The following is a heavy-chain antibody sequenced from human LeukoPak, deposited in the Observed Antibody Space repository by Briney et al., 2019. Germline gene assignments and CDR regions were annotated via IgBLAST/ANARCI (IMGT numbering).Heavy chain of an antibody. CDR3: AGGQGHYGSGDDY. CDR2: IIPIFGTA. J-gene: IGHJ4*02. CDR1: GGTFSSYA. D-gene: IGHD3-10*01. Sequence: GASVKVSCKASGGTFSSYAISWVRQAPGQGVKWMGRIIPIFGTANYAQKLQGRVTTTTDESTRTAYMELRSLRTADTAVYYCAGGQGHYGSGDDYWGQGTLVTVSS. V-gene: IGHV1-69*05.